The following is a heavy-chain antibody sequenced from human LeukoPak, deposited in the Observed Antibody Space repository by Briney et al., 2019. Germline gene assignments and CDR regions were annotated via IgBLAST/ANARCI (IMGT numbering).Heavy chain of an antibody. J-gene: IGHJ4*02. V-gene: IGHV4-59*01. CDR3: ARDVSAGRWVFDY. Sequence: SETLSLTCTVSGGSISSYYWSWIRQPPGKRLEWIGFIYYSGSTNYNPSLKIRVTISVDTSKNQFSLRLNSVTAADTAVYYCARDVSAGRWVFDYWGQGTLVTVSS. D-gene: IGHD1-26*01. CDR1: GGSISSYY. CDR2: IYYSGST.